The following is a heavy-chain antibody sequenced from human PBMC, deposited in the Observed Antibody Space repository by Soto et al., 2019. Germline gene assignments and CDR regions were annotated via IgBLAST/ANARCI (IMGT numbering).Heavy chain of an antibody. J-gene: IGHJ5*02. CDR3: ARGLGDYYGSGSDYKRGNWFDP. CDR1: GGSISSGGYY. V-gene: IGHV4-31*03. D-gene: IGHD3-10*01. Sequence: SKTLSLTCTVSGGSISSGGYYWSLIRQHPGKGLEWIGYIYYSGSTYYSPSLKSRVTISVDTSKNQFSLKLSSVTAADTSVYYCARGLGDYYGSGSDYKRGNWFDPWGQGTLVTVSS. CDR2: IYYSGST.